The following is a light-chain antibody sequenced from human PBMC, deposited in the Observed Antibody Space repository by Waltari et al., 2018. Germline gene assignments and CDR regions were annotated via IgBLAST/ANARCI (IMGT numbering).Light chain of an antibody. CDR1: QSISSY. V-gene: IGKV1-39*01. Sequence: DIQMTQSPSSLSASVGDRVTITCRASQSISSYLNWYQQKPGKAPKRLIYAASSLQSGVPSRFSGSGSGTEFTLTISSLQPEDFATYYCQQSYSTPRTVGQGTKLEIK. CDR3: QQSYSTPRT. CDR2: AAS. J-gene: IGKJ2*01.